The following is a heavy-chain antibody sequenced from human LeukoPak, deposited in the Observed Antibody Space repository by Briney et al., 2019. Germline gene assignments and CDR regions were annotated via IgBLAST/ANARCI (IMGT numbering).Heavy chain of an antibody. CDR2: ISPRGGGT. V-gene: IGHV3-23*01. J-gene: IGHJ4*02. CDR1: GFTFSNYG. CDR3: AREPTLAATDYFDY. Sequence: PGGSLRLSCAASGFTFSNYGMNWVRQAPGKGLEWLSGISPRGGGTYYADSVKGRFTISRDNARNSLFLQMDSLRDEDTAVYLCAREPTLAATDYFDYWGQGTLVTVSS. D-gene: IGHD2-15*01.